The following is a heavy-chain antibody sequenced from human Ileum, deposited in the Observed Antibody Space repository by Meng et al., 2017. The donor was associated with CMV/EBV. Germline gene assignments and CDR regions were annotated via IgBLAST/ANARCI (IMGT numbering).Heavy chain of an antibody. CDR2: IYPGDSDT. J-gene: IGHJ5*01. Sequence: NNFANYWIAWVRQMPGKGLEWMGIIYPGDSDTRYRPSFQGQVTISADKSISTAYLQWTSLKASDTAMYYCAASPPQGLLHPANWLESWGQGTLVTVSS. V-gene: IGHV5-51*01. CDR1: NNFANYW. CDR3: AASPPQGLLHPANWLES.